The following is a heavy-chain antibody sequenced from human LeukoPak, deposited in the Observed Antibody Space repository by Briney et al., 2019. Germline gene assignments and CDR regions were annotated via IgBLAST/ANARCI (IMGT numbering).Heavy chain of an antibody. Sequence: ALRLSCAASGFTFSSYAMHWVRQAPGKGLEWVAVISYDGSNKYYADSVKDRFTISRDNSKNTLYLQMNSLRAEDTAVYYCARDLTPTYYDYVWGSESMDVWGQGTTVTVSS. CDR1: GFTFSSYA. D-gene: IGHD3-16*01. CDR2: ISYDGSNK. CDR3: ARDLTPTYYDYVWGSESMDV. V-gene: IGHV3-30-3*01. J-gene: IGHJ6*02.